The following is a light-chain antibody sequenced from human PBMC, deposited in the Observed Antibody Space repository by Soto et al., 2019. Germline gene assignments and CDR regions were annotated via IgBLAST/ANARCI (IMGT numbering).Light chain of an antibody. V-gene: IGLV3-25*02. CDR1: ALPKQY. Sequence: SYELTQPPSVSVSPGQTARITCSGAALPKQYAYWYQQKPGQPPVLVIYKDSERPSGIPERFSGSSSGTTVTLTISGVQAEDDADYYCQSADSSGTYPRVFGGGTKLTVL. CDR3: QSADSSGTYPRV. CDR2: KDS. J-gene: IGLJ2*01.